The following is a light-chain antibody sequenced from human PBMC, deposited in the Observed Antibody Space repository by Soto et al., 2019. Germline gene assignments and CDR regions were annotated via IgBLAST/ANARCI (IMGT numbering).Light chain of an antibody. V-gene: IGLV2-14*01. CDR2: EVR. Sequence: QSALTQPASVSGSPGQSITISCTGTSSDVGSYNYVSWYQQHPGKAPKLMIYEVRDRPSGISSRFSGSKSGNTVSLTISGLQTEDEADYYCSSYTSSSILFGTGTKVTVL. J-gene: IGLJ1*01. CDR3: SSYTSSSIL. CDR1: SSDVGSYNY.